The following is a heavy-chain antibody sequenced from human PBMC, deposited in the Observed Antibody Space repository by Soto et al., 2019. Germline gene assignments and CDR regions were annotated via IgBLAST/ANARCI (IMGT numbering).Heavy chain of an antibody. D-gene: IGHD3-10*01. Sequence: ASVKVSCKASGYTFTSNGITWVRQAPGQGLEWMGWISTYNGNTGYAQKFQGRVTMTRDTSTSTVYMELSSLRSEDTAVYYCARDPPDYYGSCGDYWGQGTLVTVSS. CDR2: ISTYNGNT. J-gene: IGHJ4*02. CDR1: GYTFTSNG. V-gene: IGHV1-18*01. CDR3: ARDPPDYYGSCGDY.